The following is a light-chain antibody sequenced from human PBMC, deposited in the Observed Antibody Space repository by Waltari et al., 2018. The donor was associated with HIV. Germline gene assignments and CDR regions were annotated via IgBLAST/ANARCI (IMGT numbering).Light chain of an antibody. CDR2: ASS. CDR1: QTIDHKS. J-gene: IGKJ1*01. CDR3: QVYGGSFRWT. Sequence: VLTQSPATLSVSPGENATLSCRASQTIDHKSLTWYQQRPGQAPRLVLFASSTRATGIPDRFHGSESGTEFTLTIRRLEPEDFAIYYCQVYGGSFRWTFGPGT. V-gene: IGKV3-20*01.